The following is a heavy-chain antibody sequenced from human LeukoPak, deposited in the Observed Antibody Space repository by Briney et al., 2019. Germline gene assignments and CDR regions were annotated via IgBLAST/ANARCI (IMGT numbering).Heavy chain of an antibody. CDR3: ARDLVGATNPVDY. D-gene: IGHD1-26*01. J-gene: IGHJ4*02. CDR2: INPNSGGT. CDR1: GYTFTGYY. Sequence: ASVKVSCKASGYTFTGYYMHWVRQAPGQGLEWMGWINPNSGGTNYAQKFQGRVTMTRDTSISTAYMELSRLRSDDTAVYYCARDLVGATNPVDYWGQGTLVTVSS. V-gene: IGHV1-2*02.